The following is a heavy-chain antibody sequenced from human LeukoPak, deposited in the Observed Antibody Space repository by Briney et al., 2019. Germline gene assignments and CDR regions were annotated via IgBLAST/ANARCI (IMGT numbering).Heavy chain of an antibody. CDR3: AKDGPYYDILTGYSDY. CDR1: EFTFISYS. CDR2: IDSNSGTI. J-gene: IGHJ4*02. V-gene: IGHV3-48*01. Sequence: GGSLRLSCAASEFTFISYSMNWVRQAPGKGLEWVSYIDSNSGTIYYADSVKGRFTISRDNAKNSLYLQMNSLRAEDTAVYYCAKDGPYYDILTGYSDYWGQGTLVTVSS. D-gene: IGHD3-9*01.